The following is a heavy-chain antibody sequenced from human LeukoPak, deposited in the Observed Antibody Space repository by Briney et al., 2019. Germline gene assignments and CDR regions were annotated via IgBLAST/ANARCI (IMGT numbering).Heavy chain of an antibody. CDR3: AKTGAYYDISPSPRFDP. CDR1: GFTFSSYA. V-gene: IGHV3-23*01. J-gene: IGHJ5*02. CDR2: ISGSGDAT. D-gene: IGHD3-9*01. Sequence: GGSLRLSCAASGFTFSSYAMSWVRQAPGKGLEWVSTISGSGDATYYEDSVKGRFTIPKDNSKNTLYLQMNSLRAEDTAVYYCAKTGAYYDISPSPRFDPWGQGTLVTVSS.